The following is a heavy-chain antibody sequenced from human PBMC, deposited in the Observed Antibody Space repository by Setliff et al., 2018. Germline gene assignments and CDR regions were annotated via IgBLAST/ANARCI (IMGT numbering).Heavy chain of an antibody. V-gene: IGHV4-39*01. Sequence: KPSETLSLTCTVSGDSMFNVHSYWGWFRRPPGKGLEWLGSIYYRGGTFDNPSLKSRVTMSIDTPKNQFSLTLRSVTASDTAVYYCARHTAMMISANGLGYQYVDVWAKGTSVTVSS. J-gene: IGHJ6*03. CDR2: IYYRGGT. CDR1: GDSMFNVHSY. D-gene: IGHD3-9*01. CDR3: ARHTAMMISANGLGYQYVDV.